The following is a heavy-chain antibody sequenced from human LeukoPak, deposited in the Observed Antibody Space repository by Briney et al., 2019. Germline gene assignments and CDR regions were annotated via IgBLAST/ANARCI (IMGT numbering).Heavy chain of an antibody. CDR2: ISTSSDYI. J-gene: IGHJ4*02. V-gene: IGHV3-21*01. CDR1: GFTFGDYS. CDR3: ARVTGYYFDS. D-gene: IGHD3-10*01. Sequence: GGSLRLSCTASGFTFGDYSMTWVRQTPGKGLEWVSSISTSSDYIYYTDSVKGRFTISRDNAKNSLYLQLNSLRAEDTAVYYCARVTGYYFDSWGQGTLVTVSS.